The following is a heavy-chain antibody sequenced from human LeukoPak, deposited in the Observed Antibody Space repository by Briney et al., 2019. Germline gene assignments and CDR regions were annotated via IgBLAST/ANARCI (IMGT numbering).Heavy chain of an antibody. CDR1: GFTFSNYS. Sequence: GGSLRLSCAASGFTFSNYSMNWVRQAPGKGLEWVSSISGSSTYIYYADSVKGRFTISRDNAKISLYLQMNSLRAEDTAVYYCASDHCTNGVCYTGYFDYWGRGTLVTVSS. D-gene: IGHD2-8*01. CDR2: ISGSSTYI. V-gene: IGHV3-21*01. CDR3: ASDHCTNGVCYTGYFDY. J-gene: IGHJ4*02.